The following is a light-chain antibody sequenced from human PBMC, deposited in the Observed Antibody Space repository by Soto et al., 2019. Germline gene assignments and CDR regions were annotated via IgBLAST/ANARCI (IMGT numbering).Light chain of an antibody. CDR2: GAS. V-gene: IGKV1-9*01. CDR3: QQLNSYPQT. J-gene: IGKJ4*01. Sequence: DIQLTPPPAFLSASVGDRVTITCRASQGISSFLAWFQQKPGKAPNLLIYGASTLQSGAPSRFSGSGSGTEFTLTISSLQPEDFATYYCQQLNSYPQTFGGGSKVEIK. CDR1: QGISSF.